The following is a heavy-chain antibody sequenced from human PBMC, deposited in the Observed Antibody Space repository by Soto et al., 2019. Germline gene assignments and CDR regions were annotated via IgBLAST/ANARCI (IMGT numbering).Heavy chain of an antibody. D-gene: IGHD1-26*01. V-gene: IGHV3-74*01. Sequence: EVQLVDSGGGLVQPGGSLRLSCAASEFTFRSYWMHWVRQSPGKGLVWVSRISGDGSSTNYADSVKGRFTISRDNAKNTVYLQMNSLRAEDTAVYYCAREVGATSMTYAFDIWGQGTMVTVSS. J-gene: IGHJ3*02. CDR2: ISGDGSST. CDR3: AREVGATSMTYAFDI. CDR1: EFTFRSYW.